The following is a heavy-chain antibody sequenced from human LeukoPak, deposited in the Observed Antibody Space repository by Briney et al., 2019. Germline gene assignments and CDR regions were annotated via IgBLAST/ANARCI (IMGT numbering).Heavy chain of an antibody. D-gene: IGHD4-17*01. Sequence: RASVKVSCKASGYTFTSYGISWVRQAPGQGLEWMGWISAYNGNTNYAQKLQGRVTMTTDTSTSTAYMELRSLRSDDTAVYYCARDILIWVTTFDRFDYWGQGTLVTVPS. CDR1: GYTFTSYG. J-gene: IGHJ4*02. CDR3: ARDILIWVTTFDRFDY. V-gene: IGHV1-18*01. CDR2: ISAYNGNT.